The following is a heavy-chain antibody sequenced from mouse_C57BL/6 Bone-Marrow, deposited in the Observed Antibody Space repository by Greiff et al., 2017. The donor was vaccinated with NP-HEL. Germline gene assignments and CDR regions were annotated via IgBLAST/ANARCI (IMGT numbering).Heavy chain of an antibody. CDR1: GFTFSSYA. CDR3: ARDLGGY. D-gene: IGHD4-1*01. J-gene: IGHJ2*01. CDR2: ISDGGSYT. Sequence: EVQRVESGGGLVKPGGSLKLSCAASGFTFSSYAMSWVRQTPEKRLEWVATISDGGSYTYYPDNVKGRFTISRDNAKNNLYLQMSHLKSEDTAMYYCARDLGGYWGQGTTLTVSS. V-gene: IGHV5-4*01.